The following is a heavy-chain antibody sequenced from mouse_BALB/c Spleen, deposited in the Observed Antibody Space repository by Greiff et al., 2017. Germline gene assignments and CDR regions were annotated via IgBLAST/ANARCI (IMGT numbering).Heavy chain of an antibody. J-gene: IGHJ2*01. D-gene: IGHD2-10*02. V-gene: IGHV1-69*01. CDR1: GYTFTDYW. Sequence: QVQLQQSGAELVMPGASVKMSCKASGYTFTDYWMHWVKQRPGQGLEWIGAIDTSDSYTSYNQKFKGKATLTVDESSSTAYMQLSSLTSEDSAVYYCARSYGKKYFDYWGQGTTLTVSS. CDR3: ARSYGKKYFDY. CDR2: IDTSDSYT.